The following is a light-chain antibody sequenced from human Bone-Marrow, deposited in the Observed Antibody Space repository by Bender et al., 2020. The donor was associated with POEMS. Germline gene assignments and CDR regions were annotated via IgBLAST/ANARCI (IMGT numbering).Light chain of an antibody. V-gene: IGLV2-14*01. Sequence: QSALTQPASVSGSPGQSITISCTGTSDDVSWYQQHAGKVPKLMIYDVSKRPSGVSNRFSGSKSGTSASLAITGLQAEDEGDYYCQSYDNSLGGWVFGGGTKLTVL. CDR1: SDDV. CDR2: DVS. CDR3: QSYDNSLGGWV. J-gene: IGLJ3*02.